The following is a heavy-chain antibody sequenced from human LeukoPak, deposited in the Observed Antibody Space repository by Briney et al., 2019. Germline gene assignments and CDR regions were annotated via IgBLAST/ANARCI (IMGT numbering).Heavy chain of an antibody. D-gene: IGHD5-12*01. V-gene: IGHV3-7*01. Sequence: GESLRLSCAASGFTFSAYWLGWVRQAPGKGLEWVANIKQDGSEKYYVDSVKGRFTISRDNSKNTLYLQMNSLRAEDTAVYYCARDLSGYSGYEAFDYWGQGTLVTVSS. J-gene: IGHJ4*02. CDR3: ARDLSGYSGYEAFDY. CDR2: IKQDGSEK. CDR1: GFTFSAYW.